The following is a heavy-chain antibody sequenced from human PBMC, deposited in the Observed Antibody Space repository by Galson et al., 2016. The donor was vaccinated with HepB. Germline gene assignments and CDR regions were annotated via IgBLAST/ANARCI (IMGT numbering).Heavy chain of an antibody. CDR2: IDPRSGGT. Sequence: SVKVSCKASGYILTGYYVHWVRQAPGQGLEWMGWIDPRSGGTIYAENFQGRVTMTRDTSINTAYMELSRLRSADTAVYYCARHRRIVTTGSWSSPSYFDYWGQGTLVTVSS. V-gene: IGHV1-2*02. J-gene: IGHJ4*02. D-gene: IGHD1-26*01. CDR3: ARHRRIVTTGSWSSPSYFDY. CDR1: GYILTGYY.